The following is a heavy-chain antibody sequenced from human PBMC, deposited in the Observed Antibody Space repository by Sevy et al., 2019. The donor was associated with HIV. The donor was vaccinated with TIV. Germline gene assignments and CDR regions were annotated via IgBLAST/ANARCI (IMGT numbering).Heavy chain of an antibody. J-gene: IGHJ4*02. D-gene: IGHD6-19*01. CDR1: GFSVSRNH. V-gene: IGHV3-53*01. Sequence: GESLKISCAASGFSVSRNHINWVRQAPGKGQEWISVIYSDGTTQYADSVKGQFTISRDTSNNTVYQQVSSLRADDTAVYYCARRLSSAWYFDFWGQGTLVTVSS. CDR2: IYSDGTT. CDR3: ARRLSSAWYFDF.